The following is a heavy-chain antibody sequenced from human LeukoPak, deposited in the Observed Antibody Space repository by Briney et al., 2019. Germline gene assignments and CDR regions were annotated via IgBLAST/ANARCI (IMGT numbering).Heavy chain of an antibody. V-gene: IGHV1-69*13. CDR1: GYTFTGYY. CDR2: IIPIFGTA. J-gene: IGHJ2*01. Sequence: ASVKVSCKASGYTFTGYYIHWVRQAPGQGLEWMGGIIPIFGTANYAQKFQGRVTITADESTSTAYMELSSLRSEDTAVYYCARSLAGRTQLGYWYFDLWGRGTLVTVSS. CDR3: ARSLAGRTQLGYWYFDL. D-gene: IGHD2-15*01.